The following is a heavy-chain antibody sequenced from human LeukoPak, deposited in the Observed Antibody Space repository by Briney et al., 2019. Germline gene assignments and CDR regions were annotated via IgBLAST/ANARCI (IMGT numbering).Heavy chain of an antibody. CDR2: MNPNSGNT. V-gene: IGHV1-8*01. CDR3: ARGGDSRGWYGRYYYYYGMDV. J-gene: IGHJ6*02. Sequence: GASVKVSCKASGYTFTSYDINWVRQATGQGLEWMGWMNPNSGNTGYAQKFQGRVTMTRNTSISTAYMELSSLRSEDTAVYYCARGGDSRGWYGRYYYYYGMDVWGQGTTVTVSS. D-gene: IGHD6-19*01. CDR1: GYTFTSYD.